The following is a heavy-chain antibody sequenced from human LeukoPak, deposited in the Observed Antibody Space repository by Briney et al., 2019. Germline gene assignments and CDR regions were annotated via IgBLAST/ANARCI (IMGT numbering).Heavy chain of an antibody. CDR3: ARGAFGCSSTSCYAEIFDY. Sequence: GGSLRLSCAASGFTFSSYAMHWVRQAPGKGLEWVAVISYDGSNKYYADSVKGRFTISRDNSKNTLYLQMNSLRAEVTAVYYCARGAFGCSSTSCYAEIFDYWGQGTLVTVSS. CDR1: GFTFSSYA. V-gene: IGHV3-30*04. J-gene: IGHJ4*02. D-gene: IGHD2-2*01. CDR2: ISYDGSNK.